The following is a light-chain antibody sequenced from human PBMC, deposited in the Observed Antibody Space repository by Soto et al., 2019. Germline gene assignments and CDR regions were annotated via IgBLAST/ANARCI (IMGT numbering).Light chain of an antibody. CDR1: ESARSR. Sequence: EIVLTQSPGTVSLSPGERATLSCRASESARSRLAWYQRKPGQGPRLLIYGVSTRATGFPARFSGSGSETEFTLTISSLQSEDFAVYYCHQYNNWPITCGQGTRWRL. J-gene: IGKJ5*01. CDR2: GVS. CDR3: HQYNNWPIT. V-gene: IGKV3-15*01.